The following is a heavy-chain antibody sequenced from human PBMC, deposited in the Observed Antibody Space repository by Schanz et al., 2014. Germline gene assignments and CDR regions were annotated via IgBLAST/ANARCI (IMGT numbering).Heavy chain of an antibody. J-gene: IGHJ3*01. V-gene: IGHV3-48*02. CDR3: ARDPRYYDFLSGYREGDAFDV. CDR2: ISSTSSTK. D-gene: IGHD3-3*01. CDR1: GFTFSSYS. Sequence: EVQLVESGGGLVQPGGSLRLSCAASGFTFSSYSMNWVRQAPGKGLEWLSYISSTSSTKYYADSVKGRFTISRDNAKNSLYLQMNSLRDEATAVYYCARDPRYYDFLSGYREGDAFDVWGQGTMVTVSS.